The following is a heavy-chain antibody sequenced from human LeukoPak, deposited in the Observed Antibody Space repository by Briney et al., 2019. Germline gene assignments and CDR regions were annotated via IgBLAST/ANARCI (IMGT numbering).Heavy chain of an antibody. J-gene: IGHJ4*02. Sequence: SETLSLTCTVSGGSISSYYWSWIRQPPGKGLEWIGYIYYSGSTNYNPSLKSRVTISVDTSKNQFSLKLSSVTAANTAVYYCARDRGFTSFDYWGQGILVTVSS. CDR3: ARDRGFTSFDY. D-gene: IGHD5-12*01. V-gene: IGHV4-59*12. CDR2: IYYSGST. CDR1: GGSISSYY.